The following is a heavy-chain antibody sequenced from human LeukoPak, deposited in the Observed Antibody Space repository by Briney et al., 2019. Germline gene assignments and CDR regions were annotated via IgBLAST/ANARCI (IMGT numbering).Heavy chain of an antibody. J-gene: IGHJ4*02. Sequence: SGTLSLTCTVSGGSISTYYWSWIRQPPGKGLEYIAYIYYTGSTDYNPSLKSRVSISVDTSKNQFSLELSSVTAADTAVYYCARGRYSGGWYDYWGRGTLVTVSS. V-gene: IGHV4-59*01. D-gene: IGHD6-19*01. CDR2: IYYTGST. CDR1: GGSISTYY. CDR3: ARGRYSGGWYDY.